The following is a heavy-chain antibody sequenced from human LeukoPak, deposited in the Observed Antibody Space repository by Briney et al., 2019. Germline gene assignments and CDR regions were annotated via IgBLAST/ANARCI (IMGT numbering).Heavy chain of an antibody. Sequence: GGSLRLSCAASGFTFSSYGMHWVRQAPGKGLEWVAVISYDGSNKYYADSVKGRFTISRDNSKNTLYLQMNSLRSDDTAVYYCARDFSYGQVRVSSYYYYGMDVWGQGTTVTVSS. V-gene: IGHV3-30*03. CDR2: ISYDGSNK. D-gene: IGHD2-8*01. CDR1: GFTFSSYG. CDR3: ARDFSYGQVRVSSYYYYGMDV. J-gene: IGHJ6*02.